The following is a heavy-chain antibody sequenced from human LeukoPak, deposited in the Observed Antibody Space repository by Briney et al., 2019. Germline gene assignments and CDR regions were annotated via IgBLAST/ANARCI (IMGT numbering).Heavy chain of an antibody. CDR1: GSIFTRNW. Sequence: GESLKISCQGSGSIFTRNWIGGARRLPGKGRGWLGILYPGDSDTRYSPSFQGQVTISADKSISTAYLQWSSLKASDTAMYYCARLIGGPSGYFDYWGQGTLVTVSS. J-gene: IGHJ4*02. D-gene: IGHD2/OR15-2a*01. V-gene: IGHV5-51*01. CDR3: ARLIGGPSGYFDY. CDR2: LYPGDSDT.